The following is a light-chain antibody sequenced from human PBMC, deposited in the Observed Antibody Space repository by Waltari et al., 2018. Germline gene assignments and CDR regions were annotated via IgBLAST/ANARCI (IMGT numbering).Light chain of an antibody. CDR3: CSYAGRYTNYV. Sequence: QSALTQPRSVSGSPGQSVTISCTGTRRYVGAYAYVSWYQQRPGKAPQLIIYDVTERPSGVPDRFSGSKSDNKASLTISGLQADDEADYYCCSYAGRYTNYVFGSGTKVTVL. CDR2: DVT. CDR1: RRYVGAYAY. J-gene: IGLJ1*01. V-gene: IGLV2-11*01.